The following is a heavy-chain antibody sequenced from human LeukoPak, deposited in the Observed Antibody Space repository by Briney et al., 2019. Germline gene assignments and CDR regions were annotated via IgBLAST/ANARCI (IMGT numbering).Heavy chain of an antibody. D-gene: IGHD6-19*01. Sequence: SQTLSLTCAISGDSVSSNSAAWNWIRQSPSRGLEWLGRTYYRSKWYNDYAVSVKSRITINPDTSKNQFSLQLNSVTPEDTAVYYCARVGAIWYSSGWSPDYYGMDVWGQGTTVTVSS. J-gene: IGHJ6*02. CDR2: TYYRSKWYN. CDR3: ARVGAIWYSSGWSPDYYGMDV. CDR1: GDSVSSNSAA. V-gene: IGHV6-1*01.